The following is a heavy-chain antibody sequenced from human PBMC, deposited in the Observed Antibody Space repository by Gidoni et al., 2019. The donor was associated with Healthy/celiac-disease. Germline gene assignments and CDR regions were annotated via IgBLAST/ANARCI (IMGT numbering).Heavy chain of an antibody. CDR3: AGNYGSGDLPDY. V-gene: IGHV4-39*01. D-gene: IGHD3-10*01. CDR2: IYYSGST. CDR1: GGSSSISSYY. Sequence: QLQLQESGPGLVKPSETLSLTCTVSGGSSSISSYYWGWIRQPPGKGLEGIVSIYYSGSTYYNPSLKSRVTISVETSKNQFSLKLSSVTAADTAVYYCAGNYGSGDLPDYWGQGTLVTVSS. J-gene: IGHJ4*02.